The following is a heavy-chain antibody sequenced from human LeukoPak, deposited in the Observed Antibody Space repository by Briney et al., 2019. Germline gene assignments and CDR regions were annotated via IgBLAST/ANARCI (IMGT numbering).Heavy chain of an antibody. J-gene: IGHJ5*02. CDR1: GGSISSYY. V-gene: IGHV4-59*01. CDR3: ARDLYSSSWYGTARGYNWFDP. Sequence: SETLSLTCTVSGGSISSYYWSWIRQPPGKGLEWIGYIYYSGSTNYNPSLKSRVTISVDTSKNQFSLKLSPVTAADTAVYYCARDLYSSSWYGTARGYNWFDPWGQGTLVTVSS. CDR2: IYYSGST. D-gene: IGHD6-13*01.